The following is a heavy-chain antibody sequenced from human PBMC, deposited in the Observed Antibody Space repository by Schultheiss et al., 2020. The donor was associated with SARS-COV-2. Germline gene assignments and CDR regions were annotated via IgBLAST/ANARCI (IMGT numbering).Heavy chain of an antibody. V-gene: IGHV3-48*03. CDR2: ISSRGSTI. CDR3: AVEDFWSGYYIGDY. CDR1: GFTFSSYE. D-gene: IGHD3-3*01. Sequence: GGSLRLSCAASGFTFSSYEMNWVRQAPGKGLEWVSYISSRGSTIYYADSVKGRFTISRDNAKNSLYLQMNSLRAEDTAVYYCAVEDFWSGYYIGDYWGQGTLVTVSS. J-gene: IGHJ4*02.